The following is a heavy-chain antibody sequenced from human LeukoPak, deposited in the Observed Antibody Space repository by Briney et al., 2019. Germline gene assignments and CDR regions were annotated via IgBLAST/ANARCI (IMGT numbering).Heavy chain of an antibody. V-gene: IGHV4-31*03. Sequence: SQTLSLTCTVSGGSISSGGYYWSWIRQHPGKGLEWIGYIYYSGSTYYNPSLKSRVTISVDTSKNQFSLKLSSVTAADTAVYYCARDNGRSFLYSSSWYGWFDPWGQGTLVTVSS. J-gene: IGHJ5*02. CDR2: IYYSGST. D-gene: IGHD6-13*01. CDR3: ARDNGRSFLYSSSWYGWFDP. CDR1: GGSISSGGYY.